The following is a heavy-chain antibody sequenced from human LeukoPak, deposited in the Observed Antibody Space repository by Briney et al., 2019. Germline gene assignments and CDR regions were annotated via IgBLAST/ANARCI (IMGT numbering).Heavy chain of an antibody. CDR1: GASFIGYY. J-gene: IGHJ4*02. D-gene: IGHD5-18*01. Sequence: SETLSLTCAVYGASFIGYYWSRIRQPPGKGLEWIGEINHSGSTNYNPSLKSRVTISVDTSKNQFSLKLSSVTAADTAVYYCAGGSAYTATDYWGQGTLVTVSS. CDR2: INHSGST. CDR3: AGGSAYTATDY. V-gene: IGHV4-34*01.